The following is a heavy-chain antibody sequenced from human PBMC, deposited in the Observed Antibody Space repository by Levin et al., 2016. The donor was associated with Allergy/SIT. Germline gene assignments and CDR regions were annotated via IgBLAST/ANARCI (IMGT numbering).Heavy chain of an antibody. CDR3: ATARPRGSSLPDPLDI. J-gene: IGHJ3*02. CDR1: GGTIGSGHW. CDR2: IFHSGSP. V-gene: IGHV4/OR15-8*01. Sequence: SETLSLTCVVSGGTIGSGHWWTWVRQSPGKGLEWIGEIFHSGSPNYNPSLKSRVTMSVDKSKNHFSLKLNSVTAADTAVYYCATARPRGSSLPDPLDIWGQGAVVTVSS. D-gene: IGHD3-10*01.